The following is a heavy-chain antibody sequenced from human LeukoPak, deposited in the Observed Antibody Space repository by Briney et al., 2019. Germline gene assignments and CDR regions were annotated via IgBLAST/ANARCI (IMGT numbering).Heavy chain of an antibody. J-gene: IGHJ4*02. CDR2: IDCSAYST. Sequence: GGSLTLSCAASGLIFSSDAMSWLRQAPGKGLEWVSTIDCSAYSTYYADSVKGRFTISRDNSKNTLYLQMNSLRAEEPAMYYCARGLGYCTPTPCLLPFDYWGQGTLVTVSS. CDR1: GLIFSSDA. CDR3: ARGLGYCTPTPCLLPFDY. D-gene: IGHD2-8*01. V-gene: IGHV3-23*01.